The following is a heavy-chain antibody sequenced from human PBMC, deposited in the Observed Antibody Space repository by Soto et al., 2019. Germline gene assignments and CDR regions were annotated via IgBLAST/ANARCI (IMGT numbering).Heavy chain of an antibody. CDR2: ISGSGGST. J-gene: IGHJ4*02. CDR3: ARGSSGARNDY. D-gene: IGHD1-1*01. V-gene: IGHV3-23*01. Sequence: PGGSLRLSCAASGITFSAYAMSWVRQAPGKGLEWVSAISGSGGSTFSADSVKGRFTISRDNSKNTLYLQMNSLRVEDTAIYFCARGSSGARNDYWGQGTLVTVSS. CDR1: GITFSAYA.